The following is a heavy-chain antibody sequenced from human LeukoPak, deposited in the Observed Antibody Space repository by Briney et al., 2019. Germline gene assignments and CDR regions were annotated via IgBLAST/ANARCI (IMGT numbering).Heavy chain of an antibody. J-gene: IGHJ4*02. CDR1: GLPFSSYA. V-gene: IGHV3-23*01. D-gene: IGHD1-26*01. CDR2: ISGGGGDTT. CDR3: AKGGESYKDIDC. Sequence: GGSLRLSCAGSGLPFSSYAMRWVRQAPGKGLEWVSVISGGGGDTTYYEGSLKGRFTISRDNSKNTLYLQMNSLRAEDTAVYYCAKGGESYKDIDCWGQGILVTVSS.